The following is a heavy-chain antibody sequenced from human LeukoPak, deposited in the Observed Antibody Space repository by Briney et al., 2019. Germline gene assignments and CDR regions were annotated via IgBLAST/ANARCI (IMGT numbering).Heavy chain of an antibody. Sequence: ASVKVSCKASGYTFTGYHIHWVRQAPGQGLEWMGRINPYSGDTNFAQKFQGRVTMTRDTSITTAYMDLSSLTPDDTAVYFCARDQGSLTRSWYAGYWGQGTQVTVSS. V-gene: IGHV1-2*06. CDR1: GYTFTGYH. J-gene: IGHJ4*02. CDR2: INPYSGDT. D-gene: IGHD6-13*01. CDR3: ARDQGSLTRSWYAGY.